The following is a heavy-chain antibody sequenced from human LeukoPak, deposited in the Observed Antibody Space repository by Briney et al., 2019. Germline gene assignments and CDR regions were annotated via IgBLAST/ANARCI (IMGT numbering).Heavy chain of an antibody. CDR2: ITSSSSTI. J-gene: IGHJ4*02. CDR3: AREGYDFWSGYPPGFDY. Sequence: GGSLSLSCVVSGFTFSSCNMNWVRQAPGEGLEWVSYITSSSSTIYYADSVKGRFTISRDNAKNSLYLQMNSLRDEDTAVYYCAREGYDFWSGYPPGFDYWGQGTLVTVSS. CDR1: GFTFSSCN. V-gene: IGHV3-48*02. D-gene: IGHD3-3*01.